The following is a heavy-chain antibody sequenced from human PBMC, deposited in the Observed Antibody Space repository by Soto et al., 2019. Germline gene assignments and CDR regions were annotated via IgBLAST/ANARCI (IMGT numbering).Heavy chain of an antibody. J-gene: IGHJ4*02. V-gene: IGHV3-33*01. Sequence: QVQLVESGGGVVQPGRSLRLSCAASGFTFSNYGMHWVRQPPGKGLEWVTVIWYDGSNKNYADSVRGRFTISRDNSKNTLYLQLNSLRAEDTAVYYCARDLPYCSGGGCSRSLDYWGQGTLVTVSS. D-gene: IGHD2-15*01. CDR2: IWYDGSNK. CDR3: ARDLPYCSGGGCSRSLDY. CDR1: GFTFSNYG.